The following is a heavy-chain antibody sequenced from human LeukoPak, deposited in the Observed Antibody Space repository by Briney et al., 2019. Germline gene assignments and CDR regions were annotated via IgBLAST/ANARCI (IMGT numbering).Heavy chain of an antibody. CDR3: ARGGSTSYREFLYNWFDP. CDR1: GGSLSRYY. D-gene: IGHD3-10*01. V-gene: IGHV4-59*13. Sequence: SETLSLTCTVSGGSLSRYYWSWIRQPPGKGLEWIGYIYYSGSTNYNPSLKSRVTISVDTSKNRFSLKLSSVTAADTAVYYCARGGSTSYREFLYNWFDPWGQGTLVTVSS. CDR2: IYYSGST. J-gene: IGHJ5*02.